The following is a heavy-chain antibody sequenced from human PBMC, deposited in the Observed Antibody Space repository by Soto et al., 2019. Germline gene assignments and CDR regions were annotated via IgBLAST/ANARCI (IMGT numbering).Heavy chain of an antibody. CDR1: GFTFSSYG. J-gene: IGHJ6*02. CDR3: ATGSRYCSGGSCSRMDV. D-gene: IGHD2-15*01. V-gene: IGHV3-30*03. CDR2: ISYDGSTK. Sequence: QVQLVESGGGVVQPGRSLRLSCAASGFTFSSYGMHWVRQAPGKGLEWVAVISYDGSTKYYADSVKGRFTISRDNSKNTLYLQMNSLRAEDTAVYYCATGSRYCSGGSCSRMDVWGQGTTVTVSS.